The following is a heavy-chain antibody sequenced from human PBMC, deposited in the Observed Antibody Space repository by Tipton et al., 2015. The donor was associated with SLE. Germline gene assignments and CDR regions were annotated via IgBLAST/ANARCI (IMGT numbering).Heavy chain of an antibody. CDR1: GGSISSSSYY. J-gene: IGHJ4*02. D-gene: IGHD3-22*01. CDR3: ARASTPNSYDCSGFYLSFYFDY. CDR2: INHSGST. V-gene: IGHV4-39*07. Sequence: LRLSCTVSGGSISSSSYYWGWIRQPPGKGLEWIGEINHSGSTNYNPSLKSRVTISVDTSKNQFSLKLSSVTAADTAVYYCARASTPNSYDCSGFYLSFYFDYWGQGTQVTVSS.